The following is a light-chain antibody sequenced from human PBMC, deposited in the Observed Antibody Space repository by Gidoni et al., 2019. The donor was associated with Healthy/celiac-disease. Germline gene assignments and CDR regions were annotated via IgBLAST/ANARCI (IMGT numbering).Light chain of an antibody. V-gene: IGLV3-1*01. CDR3: QAWDSSTVV. Sequence: SYELTQPPSVSVPPGQTASITCPGDKLGDKYACWYQQKPGQSPVVVIYQDSKRPSGIPERFSGSNSGNTATLTISGTQAMDEADYYCQAWDSSTVVFGGGTKLTVL. CDR2: QDS. J-gene: IGLJ2*01. CDR1: KLGDKY.